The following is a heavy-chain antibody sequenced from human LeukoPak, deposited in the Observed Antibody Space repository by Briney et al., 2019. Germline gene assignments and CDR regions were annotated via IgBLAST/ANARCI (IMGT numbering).Heavy chain of an antibody. Sequence: GGSLRLSCAASGFTFSSYWMSWVRQAPGKGLEWVANIKQDGSEKYYVDSVKGRFTISRDNAKNSLYLQMNSLRAEDTAVYYCASHDWNDWVLGVFDIWGQGTMVTVSS. J-gene: IGHJ3*02. CDR2: IKQDGSEK. CDR1: GFTFSSYW. V-gene: IGHV3-7*01. CDR3: ASHDWNDWVLGVFDI. D-gene: IGHD1-1*01.